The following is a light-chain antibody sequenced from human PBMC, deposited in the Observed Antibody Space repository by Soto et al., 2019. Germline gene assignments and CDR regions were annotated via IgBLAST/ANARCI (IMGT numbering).Light chain of an antibody. Sequence: EIVLTQSPATLSLSPGERATLSCTASQTVRSNYLAWYQHKPGQVPRLLIYDISIRATGIPARFSGSGSGTDFTLTISSLEPEDFAVYYCQHRSSWPLTFGGGTKVEIK. V-gene: IGKV3-11*01. CDR2: DIS. CDR3: QHRSSWPLT. J-gene: IGKJ4*01. CDR1: QTVRSNY.